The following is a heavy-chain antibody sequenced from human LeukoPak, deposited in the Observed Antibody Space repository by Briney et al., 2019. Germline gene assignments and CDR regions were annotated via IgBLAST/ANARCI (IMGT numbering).Heavy chain of an antibody. CDR1: GGSFTTHY. J-gene: IGHJ3*02. V-gene: IGHV4-4*07. CDR2: IYSGGST. CDR3: ARDIGLDYSSSSIASDI. Sequence: SETLSLTCTVSGGSFTTHYWNWFRQPAGKGLEWIGRIYSGGSTNYKSSLKSRVIMSIDTSKRQLSLKLSSVTAADTAIYYCARDIGLDYSSSSIASDIWGPGTLVIVSS. D-gene: IGHD6-6*01.